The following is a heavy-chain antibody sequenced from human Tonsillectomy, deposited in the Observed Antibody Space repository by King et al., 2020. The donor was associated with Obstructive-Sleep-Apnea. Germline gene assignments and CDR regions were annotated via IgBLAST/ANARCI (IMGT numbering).Heavy chain of an antibody. CDR3: ARGLRYPWYP. V-gene: IGHV1-8*01. CDR2: MNPNSGNT. CDR1: GYTYTSYD. Sequence: VQLVESGAEVKKPGASVNVSCKASGYTYTSYDINWVRQATGQGLEWMGWMNPNSGNTGYAQKFQGRVTMTRNTSISTAYMELSSLRSVDTAVSYCARGLRYPWYPWGQGTLVTVSS. J-gene: IGHJ5*02. D-gene: IGHD3-9*01.